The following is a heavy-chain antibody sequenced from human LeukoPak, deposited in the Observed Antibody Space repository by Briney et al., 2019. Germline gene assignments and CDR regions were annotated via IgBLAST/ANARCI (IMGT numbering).Heavy chain of an antibody. V-gene: IGHV3-48*02. D-gene: IGHD3-10*01. J-gene: IGHJ5*02. CDR1: GYTFSSYS. Sequence: GGSQRLSCAASGYTFSSYSMHWVRQAPGKGLEWVSYISGSSNSTIYYADSVKGRFTISRDNAKNSLYLQMNSLRDQDTAVYYCASGGSGSTWGQGNLVTVSS. CDR3: ASGGSGST. CDR2: ISGSSNSTI.